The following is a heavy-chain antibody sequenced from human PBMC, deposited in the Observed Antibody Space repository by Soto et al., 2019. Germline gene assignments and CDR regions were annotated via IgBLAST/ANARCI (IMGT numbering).Heavy chain of an antibody. Sequence: SETLSLTCTVSGGSISDFYWIWIRQSAGKGLEWIGRVYTGGSTNYNPSLKSRVTTSVDTSKNQFSLRLSSVTAADTAVYYCARGMSGYDYIFDPWGQGTLVTVSS. V-gene: IGHV4-4*07. J-gene: IGHJ5*02. CDR2: VYTGGST. CDR3: ARGMSGYDYIFDP. D-gene: IGHD5-12*01. CDR1: GGSISDFY.